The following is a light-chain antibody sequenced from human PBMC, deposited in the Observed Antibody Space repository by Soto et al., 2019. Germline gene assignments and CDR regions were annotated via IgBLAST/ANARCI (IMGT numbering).Light chain of an antibody. CDR1: QSISSW. CDR2: DAS. J-gene: IGKJ1*01. V-gene: IGKV1-5*01. Sequence: DIQMTQSPSTLSASVGDRVTITCRASQSISSWLAWYQQKPGKAPKLLIYDASSLESGVPSRFSGSGSGTEFTLTISSLQPDDFATYFCQQYNPYSTFGQGTKVDI. CDR3: QQYNPYST.